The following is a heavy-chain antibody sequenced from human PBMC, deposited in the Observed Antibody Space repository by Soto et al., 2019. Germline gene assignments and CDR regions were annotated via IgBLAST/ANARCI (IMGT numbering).Heavy chain of an antibody. CDR2: IWYAGSNK. Sequence: QVQLVESVGGVVQPGRSLRLSCAASGFTFSTYGMHWVRQAPGKGLEWVAVIWYAGSNKYYADSVKGRFTISRDNSKNTLYLQMNSLRAEDTAVYYCARGTVHFDYWGQGTLVTVSS. CDR3: ARGTVHFDY. CDR1: GFTFSTYG. J-gene: IGHJ4*02. V-gene: IGHV3-33*01. D-gene: IGHD4-17*01.